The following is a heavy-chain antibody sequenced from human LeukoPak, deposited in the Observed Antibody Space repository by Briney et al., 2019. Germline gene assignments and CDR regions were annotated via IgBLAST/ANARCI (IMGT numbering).Heavy chain of an antibody. J-gene: IGHJ4*02. D-gene: IGHD1-26*01. V-gene: IGHV3-74*01. CDR3: VRDRGTYRPIDY. CDR1: GFTFSDYW. CDR2: IKTDGRDT. Sequence: GGSLRLSCAASGFTFSDYWMHWVRQAPGKGLVWVSRIKTDGRDTNYADYVKGRFTISRDNAKNTLYLQMNSLRAEDTAIYYCVRDRGTYRPIDYWGQGTLVTVSS.